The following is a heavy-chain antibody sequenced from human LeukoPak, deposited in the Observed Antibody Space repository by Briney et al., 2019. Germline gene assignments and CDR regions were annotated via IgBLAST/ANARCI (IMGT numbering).Heavy chain of an antibody. Sequence: GASVTVSCKASEYTFTSYDINWVRQATGQGLEWMGWMNPNSGNTGYAQKFQGRVTMTRVTSIGTAYMELNNLTSEDTAVYYCARGSWGEIAGRKSFEFWGQGSLVTVSS. CDR3: ARGSWGEIAGRKSFEF. J-gene: IGHJ4*02. D-gene: IGHD6-6*01. CDR2: MNPNSGNT. V-gene: IGHV1-8*01. CDR1: EYTFTSYD.